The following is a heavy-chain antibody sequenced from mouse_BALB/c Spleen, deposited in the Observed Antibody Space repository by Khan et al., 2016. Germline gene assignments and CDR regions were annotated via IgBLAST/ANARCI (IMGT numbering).Heavy chain of an antibody. D-gene: IGHD1-1*01. CDR1: GYTFTSYD. V-gene: IGHV1-85*01. Sequence: QVRLQQSGAELVKPGASVKLSCKASGYTFTSYDINWVRQRPEQGLEWIGWIFPGDGSTKYNETFKGKATLTTDKSSSTAYMQLSRLTSEDSAVYSSAGRYGSTWWYFDVWGAGTTVTVSS. CDR3: AGRYGSTWWYFDV. CDR2: IFPGDGST. J-gene: IGHJ1*01.